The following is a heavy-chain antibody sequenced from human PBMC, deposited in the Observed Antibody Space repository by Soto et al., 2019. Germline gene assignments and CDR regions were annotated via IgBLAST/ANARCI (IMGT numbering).Heavy chain of an antibody. CDR1: GGSISSGDYY. CDR2: IYYSGST. Sequence: SETLSLTCTVSGGSISSGDYYWSWIRQPPGKGLEWIGYIYYSGSTYYNPSLKSRVTISVDTSKNQFSLKLSSVTAADTAVYYCARRFLEWLPNNWFDPGGQGTLVTVSS. CDR3: ARRFLEWLPNNWFDP. J-gene: IGHJ5*02. D-gene: IGHD3-3*01. V-gene: IGHV4-30-4*01.